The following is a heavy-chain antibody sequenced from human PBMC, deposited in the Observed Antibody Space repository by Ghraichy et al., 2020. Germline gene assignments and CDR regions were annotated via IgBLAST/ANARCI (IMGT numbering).Heavy chain of an antibody. D-gene: IGHD3-22*01. CDR3: ARGAYYYDSSGAPFDN. CDR2: ISSSSSYI. V-gene: IGHV3-21*01. Sequence: GESLNISCAASGFTFSSYSMNWVRQAPGKGLEWVSSISSSSSYIHYADSVKGRFTISRDNAKNSLYLQMNSLRAEDTAVYYCARGAYYYDSSGAPFDNWGQGTLVTVSS. J-gene: IGHJ4*02. CDR1: GFTFSSYS.